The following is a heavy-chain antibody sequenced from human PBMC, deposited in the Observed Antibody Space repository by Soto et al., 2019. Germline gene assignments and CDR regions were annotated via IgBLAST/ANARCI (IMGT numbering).Heavy chain of an antibody. CDR2: IGTAGDT. CDR1: GFTFSSYD. D-gene: IGHD3-10*01. Sequence: GGSLRLSCAASGFTFSSYDMHWVRQATGKGLEWVSAIGTAGDTYYPGSVKGRFTISRENAKNSLYLQMNSLRAGDTAVYYCAREGYYYGSGSYPNYMDVWGKGTTVAVSS. J-gene: IGHJ6*03. CDR3: AREGYYYGSGSYPNYMDV. V-gene: IGHV3-13*01.